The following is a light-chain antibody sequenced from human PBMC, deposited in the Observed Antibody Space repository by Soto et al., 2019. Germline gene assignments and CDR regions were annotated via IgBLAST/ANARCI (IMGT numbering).Light chain of an antibody. J-gene: IGKJ1*01. V-gene: IGKV3-20*01. Sequence: ETVLAQSPGTLSLSPGEGATLSCRASQSVSSNYLAWYQQKPGQAPRLLIYGASSRATGIPDRFSGSGSGTDFTLSISRLEPEDFAVYYCQQYGTSPRTFGQGTKVEI. CDR2: GAS. CDR3: QQYGTSPRT. CDR1: QSVSSNY.